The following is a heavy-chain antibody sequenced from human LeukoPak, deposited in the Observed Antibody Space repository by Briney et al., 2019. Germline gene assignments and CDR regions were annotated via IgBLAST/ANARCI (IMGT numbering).Heavy chain of an antibody. CDR2: ISYDGSNK. Sequence: PGRSLRLSCAASGFTFSSSAMHWVRQAPGKGLEWVAVISYDGSNKYYADSVKGRFTISRDNSKNTLYLQMNSLRAEDTAVYYCAKEFLGYCSGGSCYGFDYWGQGTLVTVSS. D-gene: IGHD2-15*01. V-gene: IGHV3-30*04. CDR3: AKEFLGYCSGGSCYGFDY. CDR1: GFTFSSSA. J-gene: IGHJ4*02.